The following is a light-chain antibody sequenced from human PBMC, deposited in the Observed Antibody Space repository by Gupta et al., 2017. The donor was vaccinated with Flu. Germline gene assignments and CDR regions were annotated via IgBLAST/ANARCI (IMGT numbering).Light chain of an antibody. J-gene: IGKJ2*01. CDR3: QQYYSNPPMYT. V-gene: IGKV4-1*01. CDR2: WAS. CDR1: QSVLYSSNNKNY. Sequence: DIVMTQSPDSLAVSLGERATINCKSSQSVLYSSNNKNYLAWYQQKPGQPPKLLIYWASTRESGVTDRFSGSGDGTDFTLTISSRQAEDVAVYYCQQYYSNPPMYTFGQGTKLEIK.